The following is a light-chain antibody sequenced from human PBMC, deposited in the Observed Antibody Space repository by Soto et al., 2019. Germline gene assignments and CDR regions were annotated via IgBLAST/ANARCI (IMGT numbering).Light chain of an antibody. CDR3: QQYDSYPYT. CDR1: QTISIW. J-gene: IGKJ2*01. V-gene: IGKV1-5*03. Sequence: DIQMTQSPSTLSASVGDRVTITCRASQTISIWLAWYQQKPGKAPKLLIYKASSLESGVPSRFSGSGSGTEFTLTINSLQPDDSATYYCQQYDSYPYTFGQGTRLEIK. CDR2: KAS.